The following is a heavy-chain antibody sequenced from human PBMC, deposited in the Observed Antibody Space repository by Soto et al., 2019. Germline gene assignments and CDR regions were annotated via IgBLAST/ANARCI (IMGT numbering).Heavy chain of an antibody. CDR1: GFSLSKSGRG. Sequence: SGATVVNRTRPYTLTCTWSGFSLSKSGRGVGWIHQPPEKALECLALIYWDDDKRYSPSLKSRLTITKDTSKNQVVLTMTNMDPVDTATYYCAHMGRYYDILTGYSWTIDYWGQGTLVTVSS. CDR3: AHMGRYYDILTGYSWTIDY. D-gene: IGHD3-9*01. V-gene: IGHV2-5*02. J-gene: IGHJ4*01. CDR2: IYWDDDK.